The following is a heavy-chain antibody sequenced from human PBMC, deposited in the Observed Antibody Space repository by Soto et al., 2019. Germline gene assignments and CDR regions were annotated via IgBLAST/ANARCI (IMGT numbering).Heavy chain of an antibody. CDR2: IRSKAYGGTT. CDR3: TRDGGGTIVGVVKLAYYFDY. V-gene: IGHV3-49*04. Sequence: GGSLRLSCTASGFTFGDYAMSWVRQAPGKGLEWVGFIRSKAYGGTTEYAASVKGRFTISRDDSKSIAYLQMNSLKTEDTAVYYCTRDGGGTIVGVVKLAYYFDYWGQGTLVTVSS. D-gene: IGHD3-3*01. CDR1: GFTFGDYA. J-gene: IGHJ4*02.